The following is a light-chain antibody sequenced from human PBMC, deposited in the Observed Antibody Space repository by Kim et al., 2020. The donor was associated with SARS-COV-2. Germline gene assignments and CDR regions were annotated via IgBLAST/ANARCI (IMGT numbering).Light chain of an antibody. V-gene: IGLV2-14*03. J-gene: IGLJ3*02. CDR1: SSDVGYYNY. Sequence: GQSITISCTGTSSDVGYYNYVSWYQQHPGKPPKLMIYDVSKRPSGVSNRFSGSKSGNTASLTISGLQAEDEADYYCSSYTISSTWVFGGGTQLTVL. CDR2: DVS. CDR3: SSYTISSTWV.